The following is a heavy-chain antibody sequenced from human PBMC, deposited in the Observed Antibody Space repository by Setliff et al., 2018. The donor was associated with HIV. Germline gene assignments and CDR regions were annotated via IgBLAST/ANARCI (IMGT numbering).Heavy chain of an antibody. CDR3: GRQVPVPGVAVTPIDY. Sequence: SETLSLTCTVSGGSISSSSHYWGWIRQPPGKGLEWIGSIYFSGSTYYNPSLKSRVTISVDTSKNQFSLKLSSVTAADTAVYYCGRQVPVPGVAVTPIDYWGQGTLVTVSS. CDR2: IYFSGST. J-gene: IGHJ4*02. D-gene: IGHD3-22*01. V-gene: IGHV4-39*01. CDR1: GGSISSSSHY.